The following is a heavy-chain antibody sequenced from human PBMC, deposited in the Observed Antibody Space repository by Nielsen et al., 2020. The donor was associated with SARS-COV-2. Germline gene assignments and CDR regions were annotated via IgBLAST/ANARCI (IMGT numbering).Heavy chain of an antibody. CDR2: ISYDGSNK. V-gene: IGHV3-30*03. J-gene: IGHJ6*02. Sequence: GGSLRLSCAASGFTFSSYGMHWVRQAPGKGLEWVAVISYDGSNKYYADSVKGRFTISRDNSKNTLYLQMNSLRAEDTAVYYCARDHFTYYYYYGMDVWGQGTTVTVSS. CDR1: GFTFSSYG. D-gene: IGHD2/OR15-2a*01. CDR3: ARDHFTYYYYYGMDV.